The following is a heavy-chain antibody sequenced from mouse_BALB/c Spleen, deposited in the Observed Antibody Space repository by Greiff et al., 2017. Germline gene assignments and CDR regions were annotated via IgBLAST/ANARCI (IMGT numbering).Heavy chain of an antibody. D-gene: IGHD1-1*01. CDR1: GYTFTSYW. Sequence: QVQLQQSGAELAKPGASVKMSCKASGYTFTSYWMHWVKQRPGQGLEWIGYINPSTGYTEYNQKFKDKATLTADKSSSTAYMQLSSLTSEDSAVYYCARNYGSSYAWFAYLGQGTLVTVSA. J-gene: IGHJ3*01. V-gene: IGHV1-7*01. CDR2: INPSTGYT. CDR3: ARNYGSSYAWFAY.